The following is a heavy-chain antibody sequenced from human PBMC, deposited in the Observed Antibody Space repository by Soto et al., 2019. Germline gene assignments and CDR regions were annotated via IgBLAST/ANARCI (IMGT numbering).Heavy chain of an antibody. CDR2: IWYDGSNK. V-gene: IGHV3-33*01. CDR3: ARDPGYYYGSGEILYYFDY. Sequence: GGSLRLSCAASGFTFSSYGMHWVRQAPGKGLEWVAVIWYDGSNKYYADSVKGRFTISRDNSKNTLYLQMNSLRAEDTAVYYCARDPGYYYGSGEILYYFDYWGKGTLVTVSS. D-gene: IGHD3-10*01. CDR1: GFTFSSYG. J-gene: IGHJ4*02.